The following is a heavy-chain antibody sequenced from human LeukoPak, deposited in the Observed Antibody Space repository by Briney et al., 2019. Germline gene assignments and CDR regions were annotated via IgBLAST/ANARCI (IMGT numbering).Heavy chain of an antibody. Sequence: GGSLRLSCAASGFTFSSYSMNWVRQAPGKGLEWVSYVGAIGSSTISYADSVMGRFTISRDNAKNSVFLQMNSLRAEDTAVYYCTRDLHYAFDIWGQGTMVTVSS. CDR3: TRDLHYAFDI. V-gene: IGHV3-48*01. J-gene: IGHJ3*02. CDR2: VGAIGSSTI. CDR1: GFTFSSYS.